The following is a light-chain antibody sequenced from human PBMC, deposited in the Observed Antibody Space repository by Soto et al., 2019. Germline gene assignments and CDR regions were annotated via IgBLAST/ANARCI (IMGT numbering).Light chain of an antibody. CDR1: SSDVVGYNY. CDR2: DVS. J-gene: IGLJ1*01. Sequence: QSVLTQPASVSGSPGQSITISCTGTSSDVVGYNYVSWYQQHPGKAPKLMIYDVSNRPSGVSNRFSGSKSGNTGSLTISGLQAEDEADYYCSSYATSSTPLSAFGTGTKVTVL. CDR3: SSYATSSTPLSA. V-gene: IGLV2-14*01.